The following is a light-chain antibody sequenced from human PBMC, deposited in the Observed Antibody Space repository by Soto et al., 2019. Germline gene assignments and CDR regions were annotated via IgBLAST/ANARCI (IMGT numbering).Light chain of an antibody. Sequence: QSVLTQPPSASGTPGQRVTISCSGSSSNIGSNTVNWYQQLPGTAPKLLIYSNNQRPSGVPDRFSGSKSGNTASLTISGLQAEDEAEYCCSSYTNINARACVFGTGTKVTVL. V-gene: IGLV1-44*01. CDR2: SNN. CDR1: SSNIGSNT. CDR3: SSYTNINARACV. J-gene: IGLJ1*01.